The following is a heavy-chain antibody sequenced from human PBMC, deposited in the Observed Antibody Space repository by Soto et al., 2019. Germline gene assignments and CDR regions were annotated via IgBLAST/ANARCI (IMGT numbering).Heavy chain of an antibody. V-gene: IGHV4-39*01. D-gene: IGHD1-26*01. CDR2: IYYSGST. Sequence: SETLSLTCTVSGGSIISSSYYWGWIRQPPGKGLEWIGSIYYSGSTYYNPSLKSRVTISVDTSKNQFSLKLSSVTAADTAVYYCARHDGRLHSPYSGFDYWGQGTLVTVSS. J-gene: IGHJ4*02. CDR3: ARHDGRLHSPYSGFDY. CDR1: GGSIISSSYY.